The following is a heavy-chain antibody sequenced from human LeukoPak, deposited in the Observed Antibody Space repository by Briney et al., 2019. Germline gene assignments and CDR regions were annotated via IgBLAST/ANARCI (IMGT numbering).Heavy chain of an antibody. Sequence: SGGSLRLSCAASGFTFDDYGMTWVRQAPGKGLEWVSGLDWKGGSTSYADSVRGRFTISRDNAKNSLYLQMNSLRAEDTAFYYCARAPDICNSTGCYEFFDYWGQGTLVTVSS. CDR1: GFTFDDYG. J-gene: IGHJ4*02. D-gene: IGHD2-2*01. CDR2: LDWKGGST. V-gene: IGHV3-20*04. CDR3: ARAPDICNSTGCYEFFDY.